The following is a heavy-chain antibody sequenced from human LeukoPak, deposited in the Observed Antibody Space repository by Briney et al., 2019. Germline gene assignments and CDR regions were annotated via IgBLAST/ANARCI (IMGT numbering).Heavy chain of an antibody. J-gene: IGHJ5*02. V-gene: IGHV5-51*01. CDR1: GYIINNYW. D-gene: IGHD2-15*01. Sequence: GESLKISCKGSGYIINNYWIGWVRQMPGKGLEWMGIIYPADSDIRYSPSFQGQVTISADKSISTAYLQWNSLKASDTAMYYCARQEYCSGGSCYTWFDPWGQGTLVTVSS. CDR2: IYPADSDI. CDR3: ARQEYCSGGSCYTWFDP.